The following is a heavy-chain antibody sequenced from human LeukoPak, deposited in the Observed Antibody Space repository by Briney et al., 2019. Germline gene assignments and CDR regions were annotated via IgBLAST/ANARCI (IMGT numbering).Heavy chain of an antibody. CDR2: ISGSGGST. CDR1: GFTFSSYA. J-gene: IGHJ4*02. CDR3: AITGGATYFDY. Sequence: GGSLRLSCAASGFTFSSYAMNWVRQAPGKGLEWVSAISGSGGSTYYADSVKGRFTIPRDNSKNTLYLQMNSLRAEDTAVYYCAITGGATYFDYWGQGTLVTVSS. V-gene: IGHV3-23*01. D-gene: IGHD1-26*01.